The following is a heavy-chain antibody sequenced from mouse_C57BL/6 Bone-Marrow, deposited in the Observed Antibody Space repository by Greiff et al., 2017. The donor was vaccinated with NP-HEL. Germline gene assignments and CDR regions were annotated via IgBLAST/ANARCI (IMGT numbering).Heavy chain of an antibody. Sequence: EVQLQQSGAELVRPGASVKLSCTASGFNIKDYYMHWVKQRPEQGLEWIGRIDPEDGDTEYAPKFQGKATMTADTSSNTAYLQLSSLTSEDTAVYYCTSHYYGSSYWFAYWGTGTTVTVSS. J-gene: IGHJ1*03. CDR1: GFNIKDYY. D-gene: IGHD1-1*01. CDR2: IDPEDGDT. CDR3: TSHYYGSSYWFAY. V-gene: IGHV14-1*01.